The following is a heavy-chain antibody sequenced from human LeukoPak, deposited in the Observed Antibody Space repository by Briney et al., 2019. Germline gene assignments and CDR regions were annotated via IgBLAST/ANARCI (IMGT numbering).Heavy chain of an antibody. CDR2: FDPEDGET. CDR1: GYTLTELS. D-gene: IGHD3-10*01. Sequence: ASVKVSCKVSGYTLTELSMQWVRQAPGKGLEWMGGFDPEDGETIYAQKFQGRVTMTEDTSTDTAYMELSSLRSEDTAVYYCAPSVRGVIIPIHYWGQGTLVTVSS. V-gene: IGHV1-24*01. CDR3: APSVRGVIIPIHY. J-gene: IGHJ4*02.